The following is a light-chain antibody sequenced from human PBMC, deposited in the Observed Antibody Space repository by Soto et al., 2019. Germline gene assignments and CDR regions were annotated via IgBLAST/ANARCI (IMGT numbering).Light chain of an antibody. V-gene: IGKV3-15*01. CDR2: GAS. Sequence: VLTQSPGTLSLSTGERATLSCRASQSVGSNLAWYQQKRGQAPRLLIYGASTRATGIPARFSGSGSGTEFTLTISSLQSEDFAVYYCQQYNNWPTSFTVGPGTKVDIK. CDR1: QSVGSN. J-gene: IGKJ3*01. CDR3: QQYNNWPTSFT.